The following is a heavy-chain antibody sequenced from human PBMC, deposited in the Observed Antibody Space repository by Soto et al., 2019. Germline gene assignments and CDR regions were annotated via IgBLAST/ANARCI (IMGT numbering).Heavy chain of an antibody. J-gene: IGHJ4*02. CDR2: INPGGGST. Sequence: GXSVKVSCKTSGYTFTSYYIHWVRQAPGQGLEWMGIINPGGGSTSYAQKLQGRVTMTRDTSTSTVYMELSSLRSEDTAVYYCARRDGGYSYGVDYWGQGTLVTVSS. CDR1: GYTFTSYY. V-gene: IGHV1-46*01. CDR3: ARRDGGYSYGVDY. D-gene: IGHD5-18*01.